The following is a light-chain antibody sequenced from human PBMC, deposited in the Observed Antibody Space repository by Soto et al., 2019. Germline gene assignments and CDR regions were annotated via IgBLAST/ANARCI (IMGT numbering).Light chain of an antibody. CDR3: QQSYNIPPIT. J-gene: IGKJ5*01. CDR2: GAS. V-gene: IGKV1-39*01. CDR1: QDISNS. Sequence: DIQMTQFPSSLSSSVGDRVTITCRPSQDISNSLNWYQQKPGKPPKVLIYGASTLQGGVPSRFSGGGSGTEFTLTISSLQPEDFATYYCQQSYNIPPITFGQGTRLEIK.